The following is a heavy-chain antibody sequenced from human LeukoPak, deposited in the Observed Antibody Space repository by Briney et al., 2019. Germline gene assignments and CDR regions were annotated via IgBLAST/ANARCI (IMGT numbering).Heavy chain of an antibody. V-gene: IGHV3-48*01. CDR1: GFTFSSYS. Sequence: PGGSLRLSCAASGFTFSSYSMNWVRQAPGKGLEWVSHISSSSTIYYADSVKGRFTISRDNSKNTLYLQMGSLRAEDMAVYYCAKDALIWWELTTYYFDYWGQGTLVTVSS. CDR3: AKDALIWWELTTYYFDY. CDR2: ISSSSTI. J-gene: IGHJ4*02. D-gene: IGHD1-26*01.